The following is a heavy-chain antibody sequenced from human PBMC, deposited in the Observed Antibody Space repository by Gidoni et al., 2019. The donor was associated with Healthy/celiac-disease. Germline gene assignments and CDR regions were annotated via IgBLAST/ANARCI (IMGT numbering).Heavy chain of an antibody. D-gene: IGHD1-1*01. J-gene: IGHJ6*02. Sequence: EVQLVESGGGLVQPGRSLRLSCAASGFTFDDYAIHWVRQAPGKGLEWVSGISWNSGSIGYADSVKGRFTISRDNAKNSLYLQMNSLRAEDTALYHCAKDIGAIHHPLQGESGDYYYYGMDVWGQGTTVTVSS. CDR1: GFTFDDYA. CDR2: ISWNSGSI. CDR3: AKDIGAIHHPLQGESGDYYYYGMDV. V-gene: IGHV3-9*01.